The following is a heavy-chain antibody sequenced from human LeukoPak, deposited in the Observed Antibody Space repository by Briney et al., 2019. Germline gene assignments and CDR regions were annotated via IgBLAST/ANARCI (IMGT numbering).Heavy chain of an antibody. V-gene: IGHV3-21*06. CDR3: ARAGTCSSTSCDGGIEY. J-gene: IGHJ4*02. CDR2: ISTTSTYI. Sequence: GGSLRLSCAASGFAFSSYNMKWVRQAPGKGLEWVSFISTTSTYIYYSDSVKGRFTVSRDNSKNLLYLQMDSLRVEDTAVYYCARAGTCSSTSCDGGIEYWGQGTLVTVSS. D-gene: IGHD2-2*01. CDR1: GFAFSSYN.